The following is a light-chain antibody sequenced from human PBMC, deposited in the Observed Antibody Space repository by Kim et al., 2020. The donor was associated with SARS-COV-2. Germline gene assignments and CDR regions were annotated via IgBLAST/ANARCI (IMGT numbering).Light chain of an antibody. CDR3: QAWDSSLRV. CDR1: KLGDKY. V-gene: IGLV3-1*01. J-gene: IGLJ3*02. Sequence: SVSPGQTASLTCSGDKLGDKYACWYQQKPGQSPVLVIYQDSKRPSGIPERFSGSNSGNTATLTISGTQAMDEADYYCQAWDSSLRVFGGGTKLTVL. CDR2: QDS.